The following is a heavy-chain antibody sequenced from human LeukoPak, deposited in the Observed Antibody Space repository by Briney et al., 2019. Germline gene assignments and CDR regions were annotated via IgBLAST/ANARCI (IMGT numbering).Heavy chain of an antibody. V-gene: IGHV4-59*08. CDR2: IYYSGST. Sequence: PSETLSLTCTVSGGSISSYYWSWIRQPPGKGLEWIGYIYYSGSTNYNPSLKSRVTISVDTSKNQFSLKLSSVTAADTAVYYCARGYNPWYRSSSLYFDLWGRGTLVTVSS. CDR1: GGSISSYY. J-gene: IGHJ2*01. D-gene: IGHD6-6*01. CDR3: ARGYNPWYRSSSLYFDL.